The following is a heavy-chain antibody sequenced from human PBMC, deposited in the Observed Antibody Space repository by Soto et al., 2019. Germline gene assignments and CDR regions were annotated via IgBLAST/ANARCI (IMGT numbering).Heavy chain of an antibody. CDR2: ISFDEINK. V-gene: IGHV3-30*18. D-gene: IGHD3-10*01. CDR3: AKDYGGPVARGMIENWFVS. Sequence: GGSLRLSCAASGFSFSSSGMHWVRQAPGKGLEWVAVISFDEINKFYADSVKGRFTVSRDISKSTLYLQMNSLRIEDTAVYYCAKDYGGPVARGMIENWFVSWGQGTLVNVAS. J-gene: IGHJ5*01. CDR1: GFSFSSSG.